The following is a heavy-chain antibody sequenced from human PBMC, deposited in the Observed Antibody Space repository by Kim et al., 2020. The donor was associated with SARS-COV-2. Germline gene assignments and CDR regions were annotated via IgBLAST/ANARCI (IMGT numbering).Heavy chain of an antibody. D-gene: IGHD2-8*02. CDR2: IKSRTDGETT. J-gene: IGHJ4*02. CDR1: GFSFSGAW. V-gene: IGHV3-15*01. CDR3: AIETSRTGNYWDY. Sequence: GGSLRLSCAVSGFSFSGAWMSWVRRAPGKGLEWVARIKSRTDGETTDYAAPVKGRFAISRDDSKDTLFLQMNSLKTEDTAVYYCAIETSRTGNYWDYWGRGTLVTVSS.